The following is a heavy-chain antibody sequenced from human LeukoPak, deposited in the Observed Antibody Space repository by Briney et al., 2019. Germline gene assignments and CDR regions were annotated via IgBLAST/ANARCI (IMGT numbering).Heavy chain of an antibody. CDR2: IIPVLGTT. CDR1: GGSFSTHA. J-gene: IGHJ6*03. CDR3: GASTVTVTYYYMAV. D-gene: IGHD2-21*02. V-gene: IGHV1-69*13. Sequence: SVKVSCTASGGSFSTHAIIWVRHAPGQGLEWMGGIIPVLGTTNSAQRFQDRLSLTADESTGTASMELTSLRPEDSAVYYCGASTVTVTYYYMAVWGKGTTITVSS.